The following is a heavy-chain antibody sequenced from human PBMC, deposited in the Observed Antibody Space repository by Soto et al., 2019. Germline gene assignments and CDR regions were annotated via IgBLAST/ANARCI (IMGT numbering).Heavy chain of an antibody. J-gene: IGHJ6*02. CDR3: ASATRYYYYYGMDI. V-gene: IGHV1-8*01. CDR1: GYTFTSYD. Sequence: QVQLVQSGAEVKKPGASVKVSCKASGYTFTSYDISWVRQATGQGLEWMGWMNPNSGNTGYAQKFQGRVTITADESTSTAYMELSSLRSEDTAVYYCASATRYYYYYGMDIWGQGNTVNVSS. D-gene: IGHD5-12*01. CDR2: MNPNSGNT.